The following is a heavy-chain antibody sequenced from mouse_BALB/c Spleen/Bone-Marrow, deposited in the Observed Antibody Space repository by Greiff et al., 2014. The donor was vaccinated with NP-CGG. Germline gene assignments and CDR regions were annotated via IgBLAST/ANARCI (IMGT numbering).Heavy chain of an antibody. V-gene: IGHV1-54*03. CDR1: GYAFTNYL. CDR2: INPGSGGT. Sequence: VKSVESGAELVRPGTSVKVSCKASGYAFTNYLIEWVKQRPGQGLEWIGVINPGSGGTNYNEKFKGKATLTADKSSSTAYMQLSSLTSDDSAVYFCARSRTGFAYWGQGTLVTVSA. J-gene: IGHJ3*01. CDR3: ARSRTGFAY.